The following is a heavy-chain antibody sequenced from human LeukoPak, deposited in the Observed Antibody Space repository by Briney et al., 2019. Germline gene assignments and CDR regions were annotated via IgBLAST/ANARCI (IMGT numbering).Heavy chain of an antibody. CDR2: IYYSGST. CDR3: AREGSPVTIFGEDDAFDI. V-gene: IGHV4-39*07. Sequence: SETLSLTCTVSGGSISSSSYYWGWIRRPPGTGLEWIGSIYYSGSTYYNPSLKSRVTISVDTSKNQFSLKLSSVTAADTAVYYCAREGSPVTIFGEDDAFDIWGQGTMVTVSS. D-gene: IGHD3-3*01. J-gene: IGHJ3*02. CDR1: GGSISSSSYY.